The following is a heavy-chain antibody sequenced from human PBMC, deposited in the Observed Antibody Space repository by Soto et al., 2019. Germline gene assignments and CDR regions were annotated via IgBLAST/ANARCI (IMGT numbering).Heavy chain of an antibody. J-gene: IGHJ4*02. CDR3: AKDRDSNVVVAKGFDY. D-gene: IGHD2-21*01. Sequence: GGSLRLSCAASGFTFSSYGMHWVRQAPGKGLEWVAVISYDGSNKYYADSVKGRFTISRDNSKNTLYLQMNSLRAEDTAVYYCAKDRDSNVVVAKGFDYWGQGTLVTVSS. V-gene: IGHV3-30*18. CDR1: GFTFSSYG. CDR2: ISYDGSNK.